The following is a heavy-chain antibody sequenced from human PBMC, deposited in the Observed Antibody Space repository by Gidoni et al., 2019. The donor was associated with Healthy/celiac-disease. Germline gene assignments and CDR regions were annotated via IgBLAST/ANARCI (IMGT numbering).Heavy chain of an antibody. J-gene: IGHJ4*02. CDR3: ARDLMAVPDY. CDR1: GFTFSSYA. CDR2: ISYDGSNK. D-gene: IGHD2-8*01. Sequence: QVQLVESGGGVVQPGRSLRLSCAASGFTFSSYAMHWVRQAPGKGLEWVAVISYDGSNKYYADSVKGRFTISRDNSKNTLYLQMNSRRAEDTAVYYCARDLMAVPDYWGQGTLVTVSS. V-gene: IGHV3-30*04.